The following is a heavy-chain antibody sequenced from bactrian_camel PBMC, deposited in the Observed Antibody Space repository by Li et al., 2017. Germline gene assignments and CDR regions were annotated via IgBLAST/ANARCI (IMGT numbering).Heavy chain of an antibody. J-gene: IGHJ4*01. CDR2: IDSRGTT. V-gene: IGHV3S55*01. D-gene: IGHD6*01. CDR1: GYIGGGTS. CDR3: AEGRGSRGEHCYSLNY. Sequence: VQLVESGGDSVQAGGALRLSCAASGYIGGGTSYGWFRQGPGKDREGVAAIDSRGTTFYADSVKGRFTISKDSAKNTLYLQMSSLTPDDTGMYICAEGRGSRGEHCYSLNYWGQGTQVTVS.